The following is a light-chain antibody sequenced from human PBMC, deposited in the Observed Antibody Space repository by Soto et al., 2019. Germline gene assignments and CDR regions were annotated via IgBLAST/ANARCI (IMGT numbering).Light chain of an antibody. Sequence: EIVLTQSPDTLSLSPGERATLSCRASQSVGSCYLAWYQQKRGQAPRLLIYGASTRATGTPDRYSGSASGTDFTLTISRLQPEDFAVYFCQHYGISSYTFGQGTSLEIK. V-gene: IGKV3-20*01. CDR2: GAS. J-gene: IGKJ2*01. CDR3: QHYGISSYT. CDR1: QSVGSCY.